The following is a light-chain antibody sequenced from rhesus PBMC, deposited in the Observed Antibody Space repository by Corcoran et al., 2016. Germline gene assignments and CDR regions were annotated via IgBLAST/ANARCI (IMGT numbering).Light chain of an antibody. CDR3: LQYNSKPLT. Sequence: DIQMTQSPSSLSASVGDRVTITCRASQGISNYLSWYQQKPGTAPKRLIYGSSNLESGVPSRFRGSGSWTEFTRTISSLHPEDFAAYYCLQYNSKPLTFGGGTKVEIK. V-gene: IGKV1-36*01. CDR2: GSS. CDR1: QGISNY. J-gene: IGKJ4*01.